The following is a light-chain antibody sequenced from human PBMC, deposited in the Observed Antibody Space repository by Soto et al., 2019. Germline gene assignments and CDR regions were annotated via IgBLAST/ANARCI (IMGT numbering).Light chain of an antibody. CDR1: SSDVGGYNY. CDR3: SSYTGSSTYV. CDR2: VVS. Sequence: QFVLIKSPPVSVTPAQFMTITLNETSSDVGGYNYVSWYQQHPGKAPTLMIYVVSTPPSGVSNLCSGSKSGNTASLTISGLQAEDEADFYYSSYTGSSTYVVGTVKKGNVI. V-gene: IGLV2-14*01. J-gene: IGLJ1*01.